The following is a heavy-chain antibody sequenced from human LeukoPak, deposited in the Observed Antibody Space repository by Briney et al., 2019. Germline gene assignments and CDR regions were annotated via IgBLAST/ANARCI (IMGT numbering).Heavy chain of an antibody. V-gene: IGHV4-59*01. CDR2: IYYSGST. CDR1: GGSISSYY. CDR3: ASIPGY. D-gene: IGHD2-2*02. J-gene: IGHJ4*02. Sequence: SETMSLTCTVSGGSISSYYWSWIRQPPGKGLEWIGYIYYSGSTNYNPSLKSRVTISVDTSKNQFSLKLSSVHAADTAVYYCASIPGYWGQGTLVTVSS.